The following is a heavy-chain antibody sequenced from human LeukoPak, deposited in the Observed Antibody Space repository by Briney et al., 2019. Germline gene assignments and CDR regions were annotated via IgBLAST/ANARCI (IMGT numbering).Heavy chain of an antibody. CDR3: ARGGYCGGDCYYYFDL. Sequence: PSETLSLTCSVSGGSIRSYYWNWIRQPPGKGLEGIGYTYYSGSTNYNPSLKSRVTISVDTSNNQFSLKLSSVTAADTAVHYCARGGYCGGDCYYYFDLWGRGTLVTVSS. V-gene: IGHV4-59*01. D-gene: IGHD2-21*02. J-gene: IGHJ2*01. CDR1: GGSIRSYY. CDR2: TYYSGST.